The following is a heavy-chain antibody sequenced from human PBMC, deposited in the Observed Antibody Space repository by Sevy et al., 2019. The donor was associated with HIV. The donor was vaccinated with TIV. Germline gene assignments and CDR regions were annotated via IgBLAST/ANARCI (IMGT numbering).Heavy chain of an antibody. CDR2: IKQDGSEI. V-gene: IGHV3-7*01. CDR1: GFTFSSYW. J-gene: IGHJ4*02. D-gene: IGHD2-15*01. CDR3: ARDGPGGGSCCSGY. Sequence: GGSLRLSCAASGFTFSSYWMSWVRQAPGKGLEWVANIKQDGSEIYYVGSVKGRFTISRDNAKNSLYLQMNSLRAEDTAVYYCARDGPGGGSCCSGYWGQGTLVTVSS.